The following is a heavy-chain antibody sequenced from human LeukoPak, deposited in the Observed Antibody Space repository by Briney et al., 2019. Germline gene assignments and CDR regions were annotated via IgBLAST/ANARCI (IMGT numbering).Heavy chain of an antibody. Sequence: ASETLSLTCTVSGASIRNSTYYWGWIRQPPGKGLEWIGYVYHTGGTKYNPSLKSRVTISLDTPKNQFSLRLSSVTASDTAVYYWARDSRHPYYSGLDVWGQGTTVTVSS. V-gene: IGHV4-61*01. J-gene: IGHJ6*02. CDR2: VYHTGGT. CDR1: GASIRNSTYY. CDR3: ARDSRHPYYSGLDV.